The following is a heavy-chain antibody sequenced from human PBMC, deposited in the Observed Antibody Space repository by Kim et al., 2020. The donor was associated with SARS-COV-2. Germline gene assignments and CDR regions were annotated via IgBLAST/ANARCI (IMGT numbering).Heavy chain of an antibody. Sequence: GRFTISKDNSKKPMYLQMNSLRAEDTAVYYCARDRAYQLLYDYYYYYGMDVWGQGTTVTVSS. V-gene: IGHV3-30*07. J-gene: IGHJ6*02. CDR3: ARDRAYQLLYDYYYYYGMDV. D-gene: IGHD2-2*02.